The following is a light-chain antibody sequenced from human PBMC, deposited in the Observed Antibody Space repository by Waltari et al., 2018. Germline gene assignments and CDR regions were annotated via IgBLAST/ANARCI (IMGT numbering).Light chain of an antibody. Sequence: EIVLTQSPAILSFSPGERATLSCRASQSVGTYLAWYQQRPGQSPRLLIYDASYTATGIPARFSGSWSETDFTLTISSLQPEDFAVYYCQQRRNWPLTFGGGTRVQI. V-gene: IGKV3-11*01. CDR2: DAS. CDR3: QQRRNWPLT. CDR1: QSVGTY. J-gene: IGKJ4*01.